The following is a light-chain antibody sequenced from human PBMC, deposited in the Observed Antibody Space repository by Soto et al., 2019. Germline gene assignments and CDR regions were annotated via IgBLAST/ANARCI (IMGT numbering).Light chain of an antibody. V-gene: IGKV3-15*01. CDR2: RTS. CDR1: QSVSSN. CDR3: HQYNNWPRAT. Sequence: EIVMTQSPATLSLSPGERATLSCRASQSVSSNLAWHQQKPGQAPRLLMFRTSSRATGFPARFSGSGSGTEFNLTISSLQSEDFGVYYCHQYNNWPRATFGGGTKV. J-gene: IGKJ4*01.